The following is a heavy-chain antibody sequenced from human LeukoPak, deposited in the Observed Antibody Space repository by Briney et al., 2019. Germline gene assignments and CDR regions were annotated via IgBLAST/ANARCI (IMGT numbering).Heavy chain of an antibody. CDR1: GGTFSSYA. J-gene: IGHJ4*02. CDR2: IIPIFGAA. V-gene: IGHV1-69*01. Sequence: SVKVSCKASGGTFSSYAISWVRQAPGQGLEWMGGIIPIFGAANYAQKFQGRVTITADESTSTAYMELSSLRSEDTAVYYCARARGVRDYYFDYWGQGTLVTVSS. D-gene: IGHD3-10*01. CDR3: ARARGVRDYYFDY.